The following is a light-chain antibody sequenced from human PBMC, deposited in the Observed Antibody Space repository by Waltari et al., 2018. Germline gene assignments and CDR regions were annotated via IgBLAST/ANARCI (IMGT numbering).Light chain of an antibody. CDR2: VNSDGSH. CDR3: QTGGHGTWV. Sequence: QLVLTQSPSASASLGASVKLTCPLDSGPSPHIIAWHQQQPEKGPRYLMKVNSDGSHSKGDEIPDRFSGSSSSSGAERYLTISSVQSEDEADYYCQTGGHGTWVFGGGTKLTVL. V-gene: IGLV4-69*01. CDR1: SGPSPHI. J-gene: IGLJ3*02.